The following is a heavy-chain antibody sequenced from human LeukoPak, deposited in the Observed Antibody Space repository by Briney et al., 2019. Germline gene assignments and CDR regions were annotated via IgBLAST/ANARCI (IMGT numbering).Heavy chain of an antibody. J-gene: IGHJ3*02. CDR1: GGSISSYY. V-gene: IGHV4-59*01. D-gene: IGHD6-19*01. CDR2: IYYSGST. Sequence: SETLSLTCTVSGGSISSYYWSWIRQPPGKGLEWIGYIYYSGSTNYNPSLKSRVTISVDTSKNQFSLKLSSATAADTAVYYCARENSSGFKRAFDIWGQGTMVTVSS. CDR3: ARENSSGFKRAFDI.